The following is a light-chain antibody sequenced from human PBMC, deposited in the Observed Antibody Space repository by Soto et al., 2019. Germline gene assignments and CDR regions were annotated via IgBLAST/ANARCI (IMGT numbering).Light chain of an antibody. CDR1: TSDIGYYNY. CDR3: CSYTSNSTLYV. Sequence: QSALAQPASVSGSPGQSITISCTGTTSDIGYYNYVSWYQQHPGKVPKLLIYDVTSRLSGVSNRFSGSKSGSTASLTISGLRAEDEADYYCCSYTSNSTLYVFGTGTKLTVL. CDR2: DVT. J-gene: IGLJ1*01. V-gene: IGLV2-14*01.